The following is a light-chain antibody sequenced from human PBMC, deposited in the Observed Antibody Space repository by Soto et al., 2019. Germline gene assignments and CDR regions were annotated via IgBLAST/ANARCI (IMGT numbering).Light chain of an antibody. J-gene: IGKJ4*01. CDR3: QQSYSAPLT. CDR2: TTS. V-gene: IGKV1-39*01. Sequence: DIQMTQSPSSLSASVGDRVTITCRASQSISSYLNWYQQKPGKAPNLLLYTTSSLQSGVPSRFSASGSGTDFTLTISSLQPKDFTTYYCQQSYSAPLTFGGGTKVEI. CDR1: QSISSY.